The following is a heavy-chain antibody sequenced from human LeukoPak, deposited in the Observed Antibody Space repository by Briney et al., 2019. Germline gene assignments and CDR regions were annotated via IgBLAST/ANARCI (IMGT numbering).Heavy chain of an antibody. D-gene: IGHD2-2*01. Sequence: SVKVSCKASGGTFSSYAISWVRQAPGQGLEWMGGIIPIFGTANYAQKFQGRVTITADESTSTAYMELSSLRSEDTAVYYCARVSHSSSTSCFVDGYSYYYYGMDVWGKGTTVTVPS. CDR2: IIPIFGTA. CDR3: ARVSHSSSTSCFVDGYSYYYYGMDV. J-gene: IGHJ6*04. V-gene: IGHV1-69*13. CDR1: GGTFSSYA.